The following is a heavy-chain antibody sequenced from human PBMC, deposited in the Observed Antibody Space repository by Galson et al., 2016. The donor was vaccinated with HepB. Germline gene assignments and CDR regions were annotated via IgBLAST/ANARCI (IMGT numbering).Heavy chain of an antibody. V-gene: IGHV3-11*01. J-gene: IGHJ4*02. CDR1: GFTFSDYY. CDR3: ARDLGLGGTFDN. Sequence: SLRLSCAASGFTFSDYYMSWIRQAPGKGLEWVSSITSSSTTYSADSVKGRFSMSRDNIKNSLYLEMDTLRPEDTAVYYCARDLGLGGTFDNWGQGTLVTVS. D-gene: IGHD1-7*01. CDR2: ITSSSTT.